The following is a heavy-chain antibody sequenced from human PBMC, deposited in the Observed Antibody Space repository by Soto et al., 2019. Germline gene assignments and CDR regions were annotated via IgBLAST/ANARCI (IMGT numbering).Heavy chain of an antibody. CDR2: TIALFGTA. J-gene: IGHJ5*02. D-gene: IGHD1-26*01. CDR1: GGAFENYA. Sequence: LVQSGTEVKKPGSSVKVCCRASGGAFENYAISWIRQAPGEGLEWMGGTIALFGTAHYAQRFQDRVTITADESTGTAYMELSSLRFEDTAVYYCARMYSGSSRSWFDPWGQGTLVTVSS. CDR3: ARMYSGSSRSWFDP. V-gene: IGHV1-69*01.